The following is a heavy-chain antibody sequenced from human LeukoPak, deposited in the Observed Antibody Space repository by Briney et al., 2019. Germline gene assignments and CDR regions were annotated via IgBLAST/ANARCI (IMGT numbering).Heavy chain of an antibody. CDR3: ARLDYGDYGDNDY. J-gene: IGHJ4*02. CDR1: GGTFSSYA. Sequence: SVKVSCKASGGTFSSYAISWVRQAPGQGLEWMGGIIPIFGTANYAQKFQGRVTITADESTSTAYMELSSLRSEDTAVYYCARLDYGDYGDNDYWGQGTLVTVSS. D-gene: IGHD4-17*01. V-gene: IGHV1-69*13. CDR2: IIPIFGTA.